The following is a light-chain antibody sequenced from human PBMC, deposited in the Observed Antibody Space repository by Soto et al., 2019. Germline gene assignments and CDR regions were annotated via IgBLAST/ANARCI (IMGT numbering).Light chain of an antibody. CDR3: SSYTSSSTLEVV. CDR2: DVS. Sequence: QSALTQPASVPGSPGQSITISCTGTSSDVGGYNYVSWYQQHPGKAPKLMIYDVSNRPSGVSNRFSGSKSGNTASLTISGLQAEDEADYYCSSYTSSSTLEVVFGGGTKVTVL. CDR1: SSDVGGYNY. J-gene: IGLJ2*01. V-gene: IGLV2-14*01.